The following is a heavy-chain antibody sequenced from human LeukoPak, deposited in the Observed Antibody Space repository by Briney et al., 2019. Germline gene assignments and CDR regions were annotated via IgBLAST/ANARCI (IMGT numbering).Heavy chain of an antibody. V-gene: IGHV3-21*01. CDR2: ISSSSSYI. Sequence: GGSLRLSCAASGFTFSSYSMNWVRQAPGRGLEWVSSISSSSSYIYYADSVKGRFTISRDNAKNSPYLQMNSLRAEDTAVYYCAREAGYCSGGSCLWGYYYYYGMDVWGQGTTVTVSS. CDR3: AREAGYCSGGSCLWGYYYYYGMDV. D-gene: IGHD2-15*01. CDR1: GFTFSSYS. J-gene: IGHJ6*02.